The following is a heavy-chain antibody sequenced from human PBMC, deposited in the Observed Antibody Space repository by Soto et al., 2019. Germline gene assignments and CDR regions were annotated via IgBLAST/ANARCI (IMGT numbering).Heavy chain of an antibody. J-gene: IGHJ4*02. CDR1: GGSISSGDYY. CDR2: IYYSGST. V-gene: IGHV4-30-4*01. D-gene: IGHD3-10*01. Sequence: SETLSLTSPVSGGSISSGDYYWSWIRQPPGKGLEWIGYIYYSGSTYYNPSLKSRVTISVDTSKNQFSLKLSSVTAADTAVYYCARWWFGEFFDYWGQGTLVTVSS. CDR3: ARWWFGEFFDY.